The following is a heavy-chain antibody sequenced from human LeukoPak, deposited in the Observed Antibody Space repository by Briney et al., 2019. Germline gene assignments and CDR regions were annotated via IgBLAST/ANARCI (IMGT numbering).Heavy chain of an antibody. CDR2: TVGGGSPNT. J-gene: IGHJ4*02. D-gene: IGHD3-22*01. Sequence: GGSLRLSCAASGFNFGDYDMTWVRQAPGKGLEWVSATVGGGSPNTYHAYSVKGRFTISRDNAKNSLYLQMNSLRAEDTAVYYCARGNYYYYDSSGYYYYFDYWGQGTLVTVSS. CDR1: GFNFGDYD. V-gene: IGHV3-21*01. CDR3: ARGNYYYYDSSGYYYYFDY.